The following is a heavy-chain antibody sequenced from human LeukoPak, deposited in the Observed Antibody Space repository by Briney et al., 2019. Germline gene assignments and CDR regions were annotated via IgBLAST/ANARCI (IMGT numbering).Heavy chain of an antibody. CDR1: GYRFISHY. CDR2: MHAGNGNT. Sequence: GASVKVSCKASGYRFISHYIHWVRQAPGLGPECLGWMHAGNGNTRYPAKFEGRVTMTRDTYSNTAYMDLTSLTSDDTAIYYCAREGSYCVGGACYSFDFWGQGTLITVSS. V-gene: IGHV1-2*02. D-gene: IGHD2-21*02. CDR3: AREGSYCVGGACYSFDF. J-gene: IGHJ4*02.